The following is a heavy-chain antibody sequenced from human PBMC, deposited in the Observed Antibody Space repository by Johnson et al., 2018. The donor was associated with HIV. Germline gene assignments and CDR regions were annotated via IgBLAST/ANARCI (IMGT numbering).Heavy chain of an antibody. Sequence: VQLVESGGGLVQPGGSLRLSCAASGFTFSSYAMSWVRQAPGKGLVWVSRINSDGSNTNYADAVKGRFTISRDNAKNTLYLQMNSLRAEDTAVYYCARSDRAEGGRGDAFHIWVQGTMFTVSS. D-gene: IGHD3-16*01. CDR3: ARSDRAEGGRGDAFHI. CDR2: INSDGSNT. CDR1: GFTFSSYA. V-gene: IGHV3-74*02. J-gene: IGHJ3*02.